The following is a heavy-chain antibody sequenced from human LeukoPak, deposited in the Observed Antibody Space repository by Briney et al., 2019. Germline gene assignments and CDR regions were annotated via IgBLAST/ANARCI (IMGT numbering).Heavy chain of an antibody. Sequence: SVKVSCKASGFTFTSSAMQWVRQARGQRLEWIGWIVVGSGNTNYAQKFQERVTITRDMSTSTAYMELSSLRSEDTAVYCCAADYDYVWGSYRSPYWGQGTLVTVSS. D-gene: IGHD3-16*02. V-gene: IGHV1-58*02. CDR1: GFTFTSSA. J-gene: IGHJ4*02. CDR2: IVVGSGNT. CDR3: AADYDYVWGSYRSPY.